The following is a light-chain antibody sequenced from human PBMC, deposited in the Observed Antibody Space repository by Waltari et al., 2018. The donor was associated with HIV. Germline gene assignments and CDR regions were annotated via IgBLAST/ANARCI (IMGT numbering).Light chain of an antibody. Sequence: QSALTQPASVSGSPGQSITISCTGSSSDVGGYKYVSWYHQHPAKAPKLMIYEVSNRPSGVSNRFSGSKSGNTASLTISGLQAEDEADYYCSSYRDSSTLVVFGTGTKVTVL. J-gene: IGLJ1*01. V-gene: IGLV2-14*01. CDR2: EVS. CDR1: SSDVGGYKY. CDR3: SSYRDSSTLVV.